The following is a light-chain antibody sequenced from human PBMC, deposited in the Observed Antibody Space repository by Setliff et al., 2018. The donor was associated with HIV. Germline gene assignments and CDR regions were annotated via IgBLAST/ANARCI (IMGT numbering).Light chain of an antibody. CDR1: SSDVGAFNY. J-gene: IGLJ1*01. CDR2: DVN. V-gene: IGLV2-11*01. Sequence: QSVLTQPRSVSGSPGQSVTISCTGTSSDVGAFNYVSWYQQHPGNAPKLMVYDVNMRPSGVPDRFSGSKSGNTASLTISGLQAEDEADYYCCSYAGSYTYFFGSGTKVTVL. CDR3: CSYAGSYTYF.